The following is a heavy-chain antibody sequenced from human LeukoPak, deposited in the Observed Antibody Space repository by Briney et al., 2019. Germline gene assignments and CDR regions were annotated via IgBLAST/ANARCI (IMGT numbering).Heavy chain of an antibody. CDR1: GFTFSSYA. J-gene: IGHJ6*03. CDR2: ISGSGGST. CDR3: ARDYGKMTTVTTVNPYYYYYMDV. V-gene: IGHV3-23*01. D-gene: IGHD4-17*01. Sequence: GGSLRLSCAASGFTFSSYAMSWVRQAPGKGLEWVSAISGSGGSTYYADSVKGRFTISRDNSKNTLYLQMNSLRAEDTAVYYCARDYGKMTTVTTVNPYYYYYMDVWGKGTTVTVSS.